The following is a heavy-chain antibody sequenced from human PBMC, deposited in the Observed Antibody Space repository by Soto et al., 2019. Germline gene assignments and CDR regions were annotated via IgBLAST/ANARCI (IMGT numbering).Heavy chain of an antibody. CDR2: IYYTWNT. CDR3: ARVSRFDP. J-gene: IGHJ5*02. V-gene: IGHV4-31*03. CDR1: GASITTAYY. Sequence: QVQLLESGPKLVKPSQTLSLTCTVSGASITTAYYWTWVRQHPVKGLERIGHIYYTWNTYSNPSLRSRLNISLDTSNNQFSLQLASVTAADTAIYYAARVSRFDPWGQGTLVTVSS.